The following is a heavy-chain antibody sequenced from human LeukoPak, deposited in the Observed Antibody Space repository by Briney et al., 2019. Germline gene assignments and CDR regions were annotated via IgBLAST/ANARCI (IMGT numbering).Heavy chain of an antibody. J-gene: IGHJ4*02. CDR2: ISGTGATK. Sequence: EGSLRLSCAASGFTFNNYAMSWVRQAPGKGLEWVSAISGTGATKYYADSVKGRFAISRDNSKNTLYLQMSSLRAEDTAVYYCAKDQRFGDLDDYRGQGTLVTVSS. CDR1: GFTFNNYA. V-gene: IGHV3-23*01. D-gene: IGHD3-10*01. CDR3: AKDQRFGDLDDY.